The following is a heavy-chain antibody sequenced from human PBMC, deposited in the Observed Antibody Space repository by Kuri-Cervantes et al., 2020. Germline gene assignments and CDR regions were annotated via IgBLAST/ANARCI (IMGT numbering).Heavy chain of an antibody. CDR1: GGSISSGGYY. V-gene: IGHV4-31*03. D-gene: IGHD6-25*01. J-gene: IGHJ6*02. CDR2: IYYSGST. Sequence: SETLSLTCTVSGGSISSGGYYWSWIRQHPGKGLEWIGYIYYSGSTYYNPSLESRVTISVDTSKNQFSLKLSSVTAADTAVYYCARVIAAWYYGMDVWGQGTTVTVSS. CDR3: ARVIAAWYYGMDV.